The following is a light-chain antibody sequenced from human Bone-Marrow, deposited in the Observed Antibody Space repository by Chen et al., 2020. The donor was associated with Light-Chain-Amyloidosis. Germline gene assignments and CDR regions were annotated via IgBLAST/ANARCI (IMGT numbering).Light chain of an antibody. CDR1: SGSFATNY. J-gene: IGLJ3*02. CDR3: QSYQGSSQGV. V-gene: IGLV6-57*01. Sequence: NFMLTQPHSVSASPGKTVIISCTRSSGSFATNYVQWYQQRPGSSPTTVIYEDDQRPSGVPDRFSGSIDRSSNSASLTISGLKTEDEADYYCQSYQGSSQGVFGGGTKLTVL. CDR2: EDD.